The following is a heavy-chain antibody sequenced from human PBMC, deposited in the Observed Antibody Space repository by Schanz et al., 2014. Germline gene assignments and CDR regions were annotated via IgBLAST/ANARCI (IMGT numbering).Heavy chain of an antibody. D-gene: IGHD3-10*01. CDR1: GFTFSSYD. Sequence: EVQLLESGGGLVQPGGSLRLSCAASGFTFSSYDMSWVRQAPGKGLEWVSAISGSGGSTYYADSVEGRFTISRDNTKNTLYLQLISLRTDDTAVYYCSKGRFGELSAFDIWGQGTMVTVSS. CDR2: ISGSGGST. V-gene: IGHV3-23*01. J-gene: IGHJ3*02. CDR3: SKGRFGELSAFDI.